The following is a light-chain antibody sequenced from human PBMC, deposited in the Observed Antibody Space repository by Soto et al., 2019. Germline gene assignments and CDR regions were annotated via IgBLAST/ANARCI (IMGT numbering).Light chain of an antibody. CDR1: QGISSF. CDR3: QQLNSYPLT. V-gene: IGKV1-9*01. Sequence: DIQLTQSPSFLSASVGDRVTITCRASQGISSFLAWYQQKPGKAPKLLIYAASTLQRGVPSRFSGSGSGTEFTLTISSLQPEDFATYCCQQLNSYPLTFGGGTKVEIK. J-gene: IGKJ4*01. CDR2: AAS.